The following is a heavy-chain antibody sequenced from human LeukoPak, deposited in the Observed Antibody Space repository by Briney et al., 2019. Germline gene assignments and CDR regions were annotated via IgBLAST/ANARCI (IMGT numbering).Heavy chain of an antibody. J-gene: IGHJ3*02. CDR3: TRLPVGSNAFDI. CDR2: IRSKTYGGTI. Sequence: GGSLRLSCTTSGFTFGDYAMSWVPQAPGKGLEWVGFIRSKTYGGTIEYAASVKGRFIISRDDSKSIAYLQMNSLKIDDTALYYCTRLPVGSNAFDIWGQGTMVTVSP. CDR1: GFTFGDYA. D-gene: IGHD1-26*01. V-gene: IGHV3-49*04.